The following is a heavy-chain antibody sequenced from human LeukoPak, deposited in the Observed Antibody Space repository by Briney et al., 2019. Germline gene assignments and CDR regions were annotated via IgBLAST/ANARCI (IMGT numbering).Heavy chain of an antibody. Sequence: SGGSLRLSCAASGFTFSSYSMNWVRQAPGKGLEWVSSISSSSSYIYYADSVKGRFTISRDNAKNSLYLQMNSLRAEDTAVYYCARVLYYGSGSYSNFDYWGQGTLVTVSS. D-gene: IGHD3-10*01. CDR3: ARVLYYGSGSYSNFDY. CDR2: ISSSSSYI. J-gene: IGHJ4*02. CDR1: GFTFSSYS. V-gene: IGHV3-21*01.